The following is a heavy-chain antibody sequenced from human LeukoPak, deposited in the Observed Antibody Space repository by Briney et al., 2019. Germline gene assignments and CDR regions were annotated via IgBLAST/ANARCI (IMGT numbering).Heavy chain of an antibody. Sequence: PSETLSLTCAVYGGSFGGYYWSWIRQPPGKGLEWIGEINHSGSTNYNPSLKSRVTISVDTSKNQFSLKLSSVTAADTAVYYCARLGMFDYWGQGTLVTVSS. V-gene: IGHV4-34*01. CDR1: GGSFGGYY. CDR2: INHSGST. CDR3: ARLGMFDY. J-gene: IGHJ4*02.